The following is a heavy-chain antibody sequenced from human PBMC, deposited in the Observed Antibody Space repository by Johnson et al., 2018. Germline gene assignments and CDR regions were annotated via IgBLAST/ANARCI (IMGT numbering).Heavy chain of an antibody. J-gene: IGHJ3*02. CDR3: TTDLAMIGGDI. V-gene: IGHV3-15*05. D-gene: IGHD3-22*01. Sequence: VQLVQSGGGLVQPGGSLRLSCAASGFTFSNAWMSWVRQAPGKGLEWVGRIKTKTEGGTTDYAAAVKGRFTISRDDSKNTVYVQMNSLKTEDTAVYYCTTDLAMIGGDIWGQGTMVTVSS. CDR1: GFTFSNAW. CDR2: IKTKTEGGTT.